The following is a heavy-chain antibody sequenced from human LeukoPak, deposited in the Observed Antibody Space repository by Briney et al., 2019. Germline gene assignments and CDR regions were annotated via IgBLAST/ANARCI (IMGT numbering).Heavy chain of an antibody. CDR1: GGSFSGYY. CDR3: ARAGYGSGSYTFDY. J-gene: IGHJ4*02. V-gene: IGHV4-34*01. D-gene: IGHD3-10*01. CDR2: INHSGST. Sequence: SETLSLTCAVYGGSFSGYYWSWIRQPPGKGLEWIGEINHSGSTNYNPSLKSRVTISVDTSKNQFSLKLSSVTAADTAVYYCARAGYGSGSYTFDYWGQGTLVTVSS.